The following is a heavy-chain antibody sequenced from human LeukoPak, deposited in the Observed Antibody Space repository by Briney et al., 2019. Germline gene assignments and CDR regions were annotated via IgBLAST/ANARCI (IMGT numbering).Heavy chain of an antibody. J-gene: IGHJ4*02. D-gene: IGHD3-22*01. CDR3: ARSGEDYYDSSGYYYY. CDR1: GGSISSYY. CDR2: ISDIGSI. V-gene: IGHV4-4*08. Sequence: SETLSLTCTVSGGSISSYYWSWIRQPPGKGLEWIAYISDIGSINYNPSLKSRVTISVDTSKNQFSLKLSSVTAADTAVYYCARSGEDYYDSSGYYYYWGQGTLVTVSS.